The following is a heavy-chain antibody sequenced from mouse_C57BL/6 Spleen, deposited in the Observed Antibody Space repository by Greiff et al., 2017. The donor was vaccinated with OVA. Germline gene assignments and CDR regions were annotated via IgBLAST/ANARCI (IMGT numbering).Heavy chain of an antibody. J-gene: IGHJ2*01. CDR2: INPNNGGT. CDR3: ARLYYYGSRAFDY. CDR1: GYTFTDYN. V-gene: IGHV1-22*01. Sequence: VQLQQSGPELVKPGASVKMSCKASGYTFTDYNMHWVKQSHGKSLEWIGYINPNNGGTSYNQKFKGKATLTVNKSSSTAYMELRSLTSEDSAVYYCARLYYYGSRAFDYWGQGTTLTVSS. D-gene: IGHD1-1*01.